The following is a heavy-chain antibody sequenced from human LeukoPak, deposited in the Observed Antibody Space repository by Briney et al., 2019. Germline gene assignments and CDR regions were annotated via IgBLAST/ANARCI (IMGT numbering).Heavy chain of an antibody. CDR3: AREVVRGVIGLDY. CDR1: GGSFSGYY. J-gene: IGHJ4*02. V-gene: IGHV4-34*01. D-gene: IGHD3-10*01. Sequence: PSETLSLTCAVYGGSFSGYYWSWIRQPAGKGLEWIGEINHSGSTNYNPSLKSRVTISVDTSKNQFSLKLSSVTAADTAVYYCAREVVRGVIGLDYWGQGTLVTVSS. CDR2: INHSGST.